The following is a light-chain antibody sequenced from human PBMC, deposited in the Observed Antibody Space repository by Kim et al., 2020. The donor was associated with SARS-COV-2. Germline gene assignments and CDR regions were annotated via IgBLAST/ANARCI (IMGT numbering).Light chain of an antibody. V-gene: IGLV3-21*04. CDR3: QVWDGTSEHYV. J-gene: IGLJ1*01. Sequence: APGKTARITCRGNNIGTKSVHWYQQKPGQAPVLVIYYDSDRPSGIPERFSGSNSGNTATLTISRVEVGDEADYFCQVWDGTSEHYVFGTGTKVTVL. CDR1: NIGTKS. CDR2: YDS.